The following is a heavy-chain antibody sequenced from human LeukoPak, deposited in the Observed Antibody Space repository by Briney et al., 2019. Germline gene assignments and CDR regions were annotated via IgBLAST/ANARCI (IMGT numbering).Heavy chain of an antibody. CDR2: IYYSGST. CDR1: GGSISSGDYY. D-gene: IGHD4-17*01. J-gene: IGHJ4*02. CDR3: ARASYGDYSLDY. V-gene: IGHV4-30-4*01. Sequence: SETLSLTCTVSGGSISSGDYYWSWIHQPPGKGLEWIGYIYYSGSTYYNPSLKSRVTISVDTSKNQFSLKLSSVTAADTAVYYCARASYGDYSLDYWGQGTLVTVSS.